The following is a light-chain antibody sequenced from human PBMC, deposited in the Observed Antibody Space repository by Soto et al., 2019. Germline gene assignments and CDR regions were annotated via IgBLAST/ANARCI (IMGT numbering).Light chain of an antibody. CDR2: AAS. CDR3: HQLNSFPIP. CDR1: QGIAKF. Sequence: IQLTQSPSSLSASVGDRVTISCRASQGIAKFLAWYQQKPGKAPKLLIYAASTLQSGDPSRLSGSGSGTDFTLTISSLQPEDFATYYCHQLNSFPIPFGPGTKVDIK. J-gene: IGKJ3*01. V-gene: IGKV1-9*01.